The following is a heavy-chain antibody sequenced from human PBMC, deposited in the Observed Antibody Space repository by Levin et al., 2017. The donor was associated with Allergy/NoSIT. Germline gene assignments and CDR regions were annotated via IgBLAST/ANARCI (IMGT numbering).Heavy chain of an antibody. J-gene: IGHJ3*02. V-gene: IGHV4-59*01. Sequence: SETLSLTCTVSGGSISIFYWSWIRQPPGKGLEWIGYIHSSGRTNYNPSLKSRVTTSVDTSKNQFSLKLNSVTSADTAVYSCARDTGGFAFDIWGQGSLVTVSS. CDR1: GGSISIFY. D-gene: IGHD1-26*01. CDR3: ARDTGGFAFDI. CDR2: IHSSGRT.